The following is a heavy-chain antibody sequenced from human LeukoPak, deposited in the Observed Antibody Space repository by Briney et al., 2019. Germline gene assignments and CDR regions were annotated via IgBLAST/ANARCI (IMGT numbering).Heavy chain of an antibody. V-gene: IGHV1-24*01. CDR2: FDPEDGET. CDR3: ATDLDYGSGSDY. D-gene: IGHD3-10*01. J-gene: IGHJ4*02. CDR1: GYTLTELS. Sequence: ASVKVSCKVSGYTLTELSMHWVRQAPGKGLEWMGGFDPEDGETIYAQKFQGRVAMTEDTSTDTAYMELSSLRSEDTAVYYCATDLDYGSGSDYWGQGTLVTVSS.